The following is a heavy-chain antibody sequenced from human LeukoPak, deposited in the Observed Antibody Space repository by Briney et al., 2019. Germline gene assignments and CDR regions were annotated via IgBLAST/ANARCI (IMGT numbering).Heavy chain of an antibody. CDR3: ARLVGGTVDY. Sequence: GESLRISCKGSGYHFTGYWISWVRQMPGKGLEWMGRIDPSDSYTNYSPSFQGHVTISADKSISTAYLQCSSLKASDTAMYYCARLVGGTVDYWGQGTLVTVSS. CDR2: IDPSDSYT. CDR1: GYHFTGYW. J-gene: IGHJ4*02. D-gene: IGHD1-26*01. V-gene: IGHV5-10-1*01.